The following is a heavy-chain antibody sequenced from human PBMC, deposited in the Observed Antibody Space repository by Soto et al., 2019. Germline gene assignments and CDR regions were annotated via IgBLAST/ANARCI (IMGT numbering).Heavy chain of an antibody. Sequence: GGSLRLSCAASGFTFSSYWMSWVRQAPGKGLEWVANIKQDGSEKYYVDSVKGRFTISRDNAKNSLYLQMNSLRAEDTAVYYCARDIGSIAARDYYMDVWGKGTTVTVSS. CDR2: IKQDGSEK. CDR3: ARDIGSIAARDYYMDV. CDR1: GFTFSSYW. J-gene: IGHJ6*03. V-gene: IGHV3-7*01. D-gene: IGHD6-6*01.